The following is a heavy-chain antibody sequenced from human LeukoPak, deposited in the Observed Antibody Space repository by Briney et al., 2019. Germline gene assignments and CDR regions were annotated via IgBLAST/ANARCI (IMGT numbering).Heavy chain of an antibody. CDR3: ARDELYSYGYSLYYFDY. V-gene: IGHV1-24*01. Sequence: ASVKVSCKVSGYTLTELSMHWVRQAPGKGLEWMGGFDPEDGETIYAQKFQGRVTMTEDTSTDTAYMELSSLRSEDTAVYYCARDELYSYGYSLYYFDYWGQGTLVTVSS. D-gene: IGHD5-18*01. CDR2: FDPEDGET. J-gene: IGHJ4*02. CDR1: GYTLTELS.